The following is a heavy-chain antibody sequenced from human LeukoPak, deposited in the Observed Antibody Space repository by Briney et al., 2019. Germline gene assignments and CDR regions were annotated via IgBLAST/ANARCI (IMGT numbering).Heavy chain of an antibody. J-gene: IGHJ3*02. V-gene: IGHV3-30*18. Sequence: GRSLRLSCAASGFTFSSYGMHWVRQAPGRGLEWVAVISYDGSNKYYADSVKGRFTISRDNSKNTLYLQMNSLRAEDTAVYYCAKIGGWVRGAPPDDAFDIWGQGTMVTVSS. CDR2: ISYDGSNK. CDR3: AKIGGWVRGAPPDDAFDI. CDR1: GFTFSSYG. D-gene: IGHD3-10*01.